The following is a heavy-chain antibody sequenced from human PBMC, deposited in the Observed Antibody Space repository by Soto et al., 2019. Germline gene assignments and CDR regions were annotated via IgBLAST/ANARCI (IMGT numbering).Heavy chain of an antibody. D-gene: IGHD3-10*01. J-gene: IGHJ5*02. CDR3: ARDMAISWFDP. CDR1: GGSISSYY. CDR2: IYYSGST. Sequence: SETLSLTCTVSGGSISSYYWSWIRQPPGKGLEWIGYIYYSGSTNYNPSLKSRVTISVDTSKNQFSLKLSSVTAADTAVYYCARDMAISWFDPWGQITRVTVSS. V-gene: IGHV4-59*01.